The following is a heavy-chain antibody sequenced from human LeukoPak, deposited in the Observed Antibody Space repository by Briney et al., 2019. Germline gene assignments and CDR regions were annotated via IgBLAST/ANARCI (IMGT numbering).Heavy chain of an antibody. CDR1: GFTFSDYY. Sequence: GGSLRLSCAASGFTFSDYYMNWVRQAPGKGLEWVSSISSSTIYYADSVKGRFTISRDNAKNSLYLQMNSLRAEDTAVYYCARDLYSGVPLDYWGQGTLVTVSS. V-gene: IGHV3-69-1*01. CDR3: ARDLYSGVPLDY. CDR2: ISSSTI. J-gene: IGHJ4*02. D-gene: IGHD1-26*01.